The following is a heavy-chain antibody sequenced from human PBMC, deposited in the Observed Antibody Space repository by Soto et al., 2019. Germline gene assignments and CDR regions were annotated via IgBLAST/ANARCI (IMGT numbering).Heavy chain of an antibody. CDR3: AKDILTGYYSSEGEGY. D-gene: IGHD3-9*01. CDR1: GFTFSSYA. V-gene: IGHV3-23*01. Sequence: GGSLRLSCAASGFTFSSYAMSWVRQAPGKGLEWVSAISGSGGSTYYADSVKGRFTISRDNSKNTLYLQMNSLRAEDTAVYYCAKDILTGYYSSEGEGYWGQGTLVTVSS. J-gene: IGHJ4*02. CDR2: ISGSGGST.